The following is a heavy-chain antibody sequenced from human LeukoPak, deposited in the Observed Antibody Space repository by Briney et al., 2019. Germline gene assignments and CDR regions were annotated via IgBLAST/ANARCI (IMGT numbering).Heavy chain of an antibody. V-gene: IGHV3-30*02. CDR3: AIPKRLRFLEWYTPDY. Sequence: GGSLRLSCAASGFTFSSYGMHWVRQAPGKGLEWVAFIRYDGSNKYYADSVKGRFTISRDNSKNTLYLQINTLRAEDTAVYSFAIPKRLRFLEWYTPDYWGKGTLGPVS. CDR1: GFTFSSYG. CDR2: IRYDGSNK. D-gene: IGHD3-3*01. J-gene: IGHJ4*02.